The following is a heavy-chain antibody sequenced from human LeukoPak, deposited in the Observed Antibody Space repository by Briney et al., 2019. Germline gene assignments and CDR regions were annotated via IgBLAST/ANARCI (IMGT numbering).Heavy chain of an antibody. D-gene: IGHD4-17*01. CDR1: GFIFSSYN. V-gene: IGHV3-21*01. CDR2: ISGSSSYI. CDR3: ARDLYGDHGFDI. J-gene: IGHJ3*02. Sequence: GGSLRLSCAASGFIFSSYNMNWVRQAPGKGLEWVSSISGSSSYIYHADSVKGRFTISRDNAKNSLSLQMNSLRAEDTAVYYCARDLYGDHGFDIWGEGTMVTVSS.